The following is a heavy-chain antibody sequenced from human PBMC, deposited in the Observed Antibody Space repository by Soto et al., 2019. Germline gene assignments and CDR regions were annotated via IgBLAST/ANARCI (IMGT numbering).Heavy chain of an antibody. CDR3: AKDSLSGTRTVGSGWYYFDY. J-gene: IGHJ4*02. CDR1: GFTFDDYA. CDR2: ISWNSGSI. D-gene: IGHD6-19*01. V-gene: IGHV3-9*01. Sequence: GGSLRLSCAASGFTFDDYAMHWVRQAPGKGLEWVSGISWNSGSIGYADSEKGRLTISRDNAKNSLYLQMNSLRAEDTALYYCAKDSLSGTRTVGSGWYYFDYWGQGTLVTVSS.